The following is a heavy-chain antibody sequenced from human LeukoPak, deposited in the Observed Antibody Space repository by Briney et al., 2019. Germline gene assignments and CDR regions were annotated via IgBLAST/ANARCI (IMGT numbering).Heavy chain of an antibody. CDR3: ARDRSTNSYAEYFFDY. Sequence: GGSLRLSCAASGFIFSTYGMYWVRQAPGKGLEWVAFIRHDGSIKNYADSVKGRSIISRDNSKNTLYLQMNSLRAEDTAVYHCARDRSTNSYAEYFFDYWGQGTLVTVSS. J-gene: IGHJ4*02. CDR1: GFIFSTYG. CDR2: IRHDGSIK. V-gene: IGHV3-30*02. D-gene: IGHD3-16*01.